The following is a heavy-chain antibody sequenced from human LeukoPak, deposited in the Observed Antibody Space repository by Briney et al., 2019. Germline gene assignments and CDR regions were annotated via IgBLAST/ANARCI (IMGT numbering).Heavy chain of an antibody. CDR2: ISAYNGNT. V-gene: IGHV1-18*04. D-gene: IGHD3/OR15-3a*01. J-gene: IGHJ1*01. CDR1: GYTLTSYG. Sequence: ASVKVSCKASGYTLTSYGISWVRQAPAQGREWMGWISAYNGNTNYAQKLQGRVTMTTDTSTSTAYMELRSQRSDDTAVYYCARDTESLGGTGYYHTYEYFQHWGQGTLVTVSS. CDR3: ARDTESLGGTGYYHTYEYFQH.